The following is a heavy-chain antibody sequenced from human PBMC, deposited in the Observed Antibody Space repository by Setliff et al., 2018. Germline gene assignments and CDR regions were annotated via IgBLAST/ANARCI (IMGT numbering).Heavy chain of an antibody. Sequence: SETLSLTCSASGVDVIERLYYWSWVRQSPGKGLEWIGTRYYTGTTFYNPSLESRVAVSLDASEKKFSLNLRSVTTADTAVYYCARGRFVTIFGVVIIRDYYYYYMDVWGKGTTVTVSS. D-gene: IGHD3-3*01. CDR1: GVDVIERLYY. CDR2: RYYTGTT. V-gene: IGHV4-39*01. J-gene: IGHJ6*03. CDR3: ARGRFVTIFGVVIIRDYYYYYMDV.